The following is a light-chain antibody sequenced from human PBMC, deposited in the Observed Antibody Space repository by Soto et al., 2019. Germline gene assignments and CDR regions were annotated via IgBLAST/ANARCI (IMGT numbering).Light chain of an antibody. CDR2: GAS. CDR3: QQYGRSRT. V-gene: IGKV3-20*01. Sequence: EIVLTQSPGTLSLSPGERATLSCRASPTVTSSYLAWYQQKPGQAPRLLIYGASSRATGIPDRFSGSGSGTDFTLTISRLEPEDFAVYYCQQYGRSRTFGQGTKVEIK. J-gene: IGKJ1*01. CDR1: PTVTSSY.